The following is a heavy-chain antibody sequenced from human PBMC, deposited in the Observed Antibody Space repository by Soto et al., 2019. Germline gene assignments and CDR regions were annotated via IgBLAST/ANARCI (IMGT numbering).Heavy chain of an antibody. Sequence: PSETLSLTCTVSGGSISSSSYYWGWIRQPPGKGLEWIGSIYYSGSTYYNPSLKSRVTISVDTSKNQFSLKLSSVTAADTAVYYCASGIVGATCFDYWGQGTLVTSPQ. D-gene: IGHD1-26*01. CDR1: GGSISSSSYY. V-gene: IGHV4-39*01. J-gene: IGHJ4*02. CDR2: IYYSGST. CDR3: ASGIVGATCFDY.